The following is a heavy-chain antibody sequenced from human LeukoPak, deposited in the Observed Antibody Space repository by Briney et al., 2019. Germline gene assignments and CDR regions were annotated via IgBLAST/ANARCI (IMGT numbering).Heavy chain of an antibody. CDR1: GFTVSSNY. CDR3: AREGVRVYDSSGYPNDY. J-gene: IGHJ4*02. CDR2: IYSGGST. Sequence: GGSLRLSCAASGFTVSSNYMSWVRQAPGKGLEWVSPIYSGGSTYYADSVKGRFTISRDNSKNTLYLQMNSLRAEDTAVYYCAREGVRVYDSSGYPNDYWGQGTLVTVSS. D-gene: IGHD3-22*01. V-gene: IGHV3-53*01.